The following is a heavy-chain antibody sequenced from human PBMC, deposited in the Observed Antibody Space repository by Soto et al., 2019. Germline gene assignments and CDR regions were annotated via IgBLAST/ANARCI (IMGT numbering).Heavy chain of an antibody. CDR3: ARDLSWGSNWYYYMDV. CDR2: IIPILGIA. D-gene: IGHD7-27*01. CDR1: GGTFSSYT. J-gene: IGHJ6*03. Sequence: SVKVSCKASGGTFSSYTISWVRQAPGQGLEWMGRIIPILGIANYAQKFQGRVTITADKSTSTAYMELSSLRSEDTAVYYCARDLSWGSNWYYYMDVWGKGTTVTVSS. V-gene: IGHV1-69*04.